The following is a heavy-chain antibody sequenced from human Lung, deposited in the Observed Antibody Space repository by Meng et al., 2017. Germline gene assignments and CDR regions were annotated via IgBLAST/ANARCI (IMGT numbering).Heavy chain of an antibody. CDR2: ITHRGGT. Sequence: LRQWRAALVTPSETLSLSGVVSGGPFRGYYWSLIRPAPGKGLELIGEITHRGGTNYHPSPEGRATNSVRPSQNNLSLELSFVTAADSAVDYWARGPTTMAHDFDYWGQGTLVTVSS. V-gene: IGHV4-34*01. J-gene: IGHJ4*02. CDR1: GGPFRGYY. CDR3: ARGPTTMAHDFDY. D-gene: IGHD4-11*01.